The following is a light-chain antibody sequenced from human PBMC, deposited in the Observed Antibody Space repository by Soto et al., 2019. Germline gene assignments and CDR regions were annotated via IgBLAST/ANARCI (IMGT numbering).Light chain of an antibody. CDR1: SSDVGGYNY. CDR2: EVN. V-gene: IGLV2-8*01. J-gene: IGLJ1*01. CDR3: SSYAGSSNV. Sequence: QSALTQPPSASGSPGQSVAISCTGTSSDVGGYNYVSWYQQHPGKAPKLIIYEVNKRASGVPDRFSGSKSGNTASLTVSGLQDEDEAYYYCSSYAGSSNVFGTGTKLTVL.